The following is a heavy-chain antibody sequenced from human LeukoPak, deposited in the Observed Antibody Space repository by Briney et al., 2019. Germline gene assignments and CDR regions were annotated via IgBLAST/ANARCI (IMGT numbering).Heavy chain of an antibody. CDR2: IYFSGST. CDR3: ASLNPTVTGTFDY. CDR1: GGSISSYY. V-gene: IGHV4-59*01. D-gene: IGHD4-17*01. J-gene: IGHJ4*02. Sequence: PSETLSLTCTVSGGSISSYYWSWIRQPPGKGLEWIGYIYFSGSTNYNPSLKSRVTISVDTSKNQFSLKLSSVTAADPAVYYCASLNPTVTGTFDYWGQGTLVTVSS.